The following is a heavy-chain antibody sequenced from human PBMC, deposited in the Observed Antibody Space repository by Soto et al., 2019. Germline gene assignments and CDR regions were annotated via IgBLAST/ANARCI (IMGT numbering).Heavy chain of an antibody. D-gene: IGHD2-15*01. CDR2: IYYSGST. J-gene: IGHJ4*02. CDR1: GGSISRGGYY. V-gene: IGHV4-31*03. CDR3: ARDVGINCSGGSCYSL. Sequence: QVQLQESGPGLVKPSQTLSLICTVSGGSISRGGYYWSWIRQHPGKGLEWIGYIYYSGSTYYNPSLKSRVTISRVTSKNQFSLKLSSVTAADTAVYYCARDVGINCSGGSCYSLWGQGTLVTVSS.